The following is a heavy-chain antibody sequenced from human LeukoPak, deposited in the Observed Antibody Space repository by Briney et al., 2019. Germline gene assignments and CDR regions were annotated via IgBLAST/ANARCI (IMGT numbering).Heavy chain of an antibody. CDR3: ATNRGVVVTAIDY. Sequence: AASVKVSCKASGGTFSSYAISWVRQAPGQGLEWMGGIIPIFGTANYAQKFQGRVTITTDESTSTAYMELSSLRFEDTAVYYCATNRGVVVTAIDYWGQGTLVIVSS. D-gene: IGHD2-21*02. CDR2: IIPIFGTA. V-gene: IGHV1-69*05. CDR1: GGTFSSYA. J-gene: IGHJ4*02.